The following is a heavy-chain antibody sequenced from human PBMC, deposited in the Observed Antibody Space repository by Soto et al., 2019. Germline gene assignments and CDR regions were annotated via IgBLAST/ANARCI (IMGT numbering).Heavy chain of an antibody. J-gene: IGHJ4*02. V-gene: IGHV4-34*01. CDR2: INHSGST. Sequence: QVQLQQWGAGLLKPSETLSLTCAVYGGSFSGYYGSGIGQPPGKGLEWIGEINHSGSTNYTPSPKSRVTISVDTSKNQFSLKLSSVTAADTAVYYCARRGGVYAMSYWGQGTLVTVSS. D-gene: IGHD2-8*01. CDR1: GGSFSGYY. CDR3: ARRGGVYAMSY.